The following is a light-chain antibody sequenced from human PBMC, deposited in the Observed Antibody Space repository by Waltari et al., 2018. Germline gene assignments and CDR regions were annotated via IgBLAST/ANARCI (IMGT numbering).Light chain of an antibody. J-gene: IGLJ3*02. CDR1: SSNIGGNS. CDR2: ATI. CDR3: AAWDASLFGPWV. Sequence: SVLTQPPSASGTPGQRVTISCSGISSNIGGNSVNWYQHLPGTAPKLLIYATIHRPSVVPDRFSASMSGTSASLAISGLQSEDEADYYCAAWDASLFGPWVFGGGTRLTVL. V-gene: IGLV1-44*01.